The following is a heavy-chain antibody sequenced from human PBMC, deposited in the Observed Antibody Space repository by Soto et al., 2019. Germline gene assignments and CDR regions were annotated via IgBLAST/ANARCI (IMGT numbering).Heavy chain of an antibody. Sequence: PGESLKISCKGSGYSFAGYWITWVRQKPGKGLEWMGRIDPSDSQTYYSPSFRGHVTISVTKSITTVFLQWSSLRASDTAMYYCARGQAFWTGYYRMPYYFDYWGQGTLVTVSS. D-gene: IGHD3-3*01. J-gene: IGHJ4*02. CDR3: ARGQAFWTGYYRMPYYFDY. CDR1: GYSFAGYW. CDR2: IDPSDSQT. V-gene: IGHV5-10-1*01.